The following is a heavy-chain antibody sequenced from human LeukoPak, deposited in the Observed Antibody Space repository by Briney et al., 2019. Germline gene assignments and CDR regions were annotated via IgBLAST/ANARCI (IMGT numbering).Heavy chain of an antibody. V-gene: IGHV1-8*01. J-gene: IGHJ3*02. Sequence: ASVKVSCKASGYTFTSYDINWVRQATGQGLEWMGWMNPNSGNTGYAQKFQGRVTMTRNTSISTAYMELSSLRSEDTAVYYYARGLRVTRGHAFDIWGQGTMVTVSS. CDR3: ARGLRVTRGHAFDI. CDR1: GYTFTSYD. D-gene: IGHD4-23*01. CDR2: MNPNSGNT.